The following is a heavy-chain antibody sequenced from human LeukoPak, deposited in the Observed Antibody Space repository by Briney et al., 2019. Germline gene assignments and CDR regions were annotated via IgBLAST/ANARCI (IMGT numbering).Heavy chain of an antibody. Sequence: VKVSCKASGYTFTGYYMHWVRQAPGQGLEWMGWINPNSGGTNYAQKFQGRVTMTRDTSISTAYTELSSLRSEDTAVYYCAASRPYYDFWSGYYMDDAFDIWGQGTMVTVSS. V-gene: IGHV1-2*02. CDR3: AASRPYYDFWSGYYMDDAFDI. J-gene: IGHJ3*02. CDR1: GYTFTGYY. D-gene: IGHD3-3*01. CDR2: INPNSGGT.